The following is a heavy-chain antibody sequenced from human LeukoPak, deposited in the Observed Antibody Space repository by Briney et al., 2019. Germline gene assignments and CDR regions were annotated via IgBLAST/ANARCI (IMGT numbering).Heavy chain of an antibody. Sequence: SETLSLTCTVSGGSITSSGHYWGWIRQPPGKGLEWIGSIYYSGSTYYNPSLKSRVTISEHTSRNQFSLKLNSVTAADTAVYYCGGQSRGYFFDYWGQGTLVTVSS. CDR3: GGQSRGYFFDY. D-gene: IGHD5-12*01. CDR2: IYYSGST. CDR1: GGSITSSGHY. V-gene: IGHV4-39*07. J-gene: IGHJ4*02.